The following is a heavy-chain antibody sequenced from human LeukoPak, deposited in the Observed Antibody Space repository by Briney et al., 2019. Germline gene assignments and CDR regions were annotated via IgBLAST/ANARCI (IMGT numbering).Heavy chain of an antibody. D-gene: IGHD3-16*01. CDR3: AKQPLNDYIWEN. CDR2: ISGSGAAT. V-gene: IGHV3-23*01. Sequence: GGSLRLSCAASGFTFSSYEMNWVRQAPGKGLEWVSTISGSGAATYYADSVKGRFTISRDNSKNTMYLQMTSLRAEDTAVYYCAKQPLNDYIWENWGQGTLVTVSS. J-gene: IGHJ4*02. CDR1: GFTFSSYE.